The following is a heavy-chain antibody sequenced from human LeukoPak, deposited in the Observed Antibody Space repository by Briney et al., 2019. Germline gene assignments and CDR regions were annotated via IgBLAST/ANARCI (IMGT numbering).Heavy chain of an antibody. J-gene: IGHJ4*02. CDR1: GFSLSGYG. CDR2: INSDGSST. CDR3: ARDPSGSSTTSFDY. V-gene: IGHV3-74*01. D-gene: IGHD1/OR15-1a*01. Sequence: GGSLRPSCEASGFSLSGYGMHWVRQAPGKGLVWVSRINSDGSSTSYADSVKGRFTISRDNAKNTLYLQMNTLRVEDTAVYYCARDPSGSSTTSFDYWGQGTLVTVSS.